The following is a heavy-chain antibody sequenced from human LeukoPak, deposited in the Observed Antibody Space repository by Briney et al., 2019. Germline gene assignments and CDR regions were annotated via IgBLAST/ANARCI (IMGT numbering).Heavy chain of an antibody. Sequence: GGSLRLSCAASGFTFSSYAMSWVRRAPGKGLEWVSAISGSGGSTYYADSVKGRFTISRDNSKNTLYLQMNSLRAEDTAVYYCAKIGGSFFSECFDYWGQGTLVTVSS. CDR3: AKIGGSFFSECFDY. CDR2: ISGSGGST. J-gene: IGHJ4*02. D-gene: IGHD2-15*01. CDR1: GFTFSSYA. V-gene: IGHV3-23*01.